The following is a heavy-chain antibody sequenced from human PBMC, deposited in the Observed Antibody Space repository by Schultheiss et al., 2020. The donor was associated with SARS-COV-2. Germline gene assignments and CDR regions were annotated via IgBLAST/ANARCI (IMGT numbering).Heavy chain of an antibody. V-gene: IGHV4-34*01. CDR1: GGSFSGYY. Sequence: SETLSLTCAVYGGSFSGYYCSWIRQPPGKGLEWIGEINHSGSTNYNPSLKSRVTISVDTSKNQFSLKLSSVTAADTAVYYCARGGEKLPFDYWGQGTLVTGSS. CDR3: ARGGEKLPFDY. J-gene: IGHJ4*02. D-gene: IGHD1-26*01. CDR2: INHSGST.